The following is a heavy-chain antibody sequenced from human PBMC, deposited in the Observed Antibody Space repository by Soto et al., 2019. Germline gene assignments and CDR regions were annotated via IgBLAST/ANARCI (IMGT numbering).Heavy chain of an antibody. Sequence: EVQLVESGGGLVQPGGSLRLSCAASGFNFATYDMYWVRQAPGEGLEWVSAISTSGVPFYAGSVKGRFTISRENAKNSLYLQMDSLRADDTAVYFCARERDSYSDPWQEFHYWGPGILVTVSS. V-gene: IGHV3-13*05. J-gene: IGHJ4*02. CDR2: ISTSGVP. D-gene: IGHD6-13*01. CDR1: GFNFATYD. CDR3: ARERDSYSDPWQEFHY.